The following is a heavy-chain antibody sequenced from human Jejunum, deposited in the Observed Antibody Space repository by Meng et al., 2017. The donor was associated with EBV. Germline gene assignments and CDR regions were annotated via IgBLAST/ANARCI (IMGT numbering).Heavy chain of an antibody. J-gene: IGHJ4*02. Sequence: QVQLQVSGPGLVKPSGTLSLTCAVSGDSIDSRNWWSGVRQSPERGLEWIGEIYYSGSTNYNPSLKSRVTILVDRSENHFSPHLSSVTAADTAVYYCVRGGDYCLVYWGQGTLVTVSS. V-gene: IGHV4-4*02. CDR3: VRGGDYCLVY. D-gene: IGHD2-21*02. CDR1: GDSIDSRNW. CDR2: IYYSGST.